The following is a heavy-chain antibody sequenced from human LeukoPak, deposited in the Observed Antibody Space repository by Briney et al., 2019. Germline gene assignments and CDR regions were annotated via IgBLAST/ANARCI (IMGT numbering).Heavy chain of an antibody. CDR1: GFTFTTAW. V-gene: IGHV3-15*01. CDR2: IKRKADGGTT. J-gene: IGHJ4*02. Sequence: GGSRTLSCAPSGFTFTTAWMRCVRHAPGKLLEWVGRIKRKADGGTTDYAATVTGKFTVSRDDSKNTLYLQMNSLTTEDTAVYYCSTIPTYVSGSYLNVGYWGQGTLVTVSS. CDR3: STIPTYVSGSYLNVGY. D-gene: IGHD3-10*01.